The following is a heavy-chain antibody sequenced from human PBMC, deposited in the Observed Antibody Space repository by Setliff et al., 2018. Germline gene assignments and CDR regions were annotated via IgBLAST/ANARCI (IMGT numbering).Heavy chain of an antibody. V-gene: IGHV4-4*07. Sequence: SETLSLTCTVSGGSISSYYWSWXRQXXGXXXXXXXXXXXXXXXXXXXSLKXXVTMSIDTSKNQFSLKLNSVTAADMAVYYCAREQWLDPPGYYYMDVWAKGTTVTVSS. CDR2: XXXXXXX. CDR3: AREQWLDPPGYYYMDV. D-gene: IGHD6-19*01. J-gene: IGHJ6*03. CDR1: GGSISSYY.